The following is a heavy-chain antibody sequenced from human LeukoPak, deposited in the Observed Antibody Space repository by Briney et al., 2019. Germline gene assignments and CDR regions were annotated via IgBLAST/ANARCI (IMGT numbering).Heavy chain of an antibody. CDR3: AAGYSYGFDAFDI. Sequence: GSVKVSCKVSGYTLTELSMHWVRQAPGKGLEWMGGFDPEDGETIYAQKFQGRVTMTEDTSTDTAYMELSSLRSEDTAVYYCAAGYSYGFDAFDIWGQGTMVTVSS. CDR1: GYTLTELS. V-gene: IGHV1-24*01. CDR2: FDPEDGET. D-gene: IGHD5-18*01. J-gene: IGHJ3*02.